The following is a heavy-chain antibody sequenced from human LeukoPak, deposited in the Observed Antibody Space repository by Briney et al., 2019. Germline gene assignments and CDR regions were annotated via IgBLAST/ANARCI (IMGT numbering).Heavy chain of an antibody. D-gene: IGHD4-17*01. CDR2: MWYDGSNK. CDR1: GFTFSSYG. V-gene: IGHV3-33*01. Sequence: PGGSLRLSCAASGFTFSSYGMRWVRQAPGKGLEWVAVMWYDGSNKYYADSVKGRFTISRDNSKNTLYLQMHSLRAEDTAVYYCARDEVTTPRDWGQGTLVTVSS. CDR3: ARDEVTTPRD. J-gene: IGHJ4*02.